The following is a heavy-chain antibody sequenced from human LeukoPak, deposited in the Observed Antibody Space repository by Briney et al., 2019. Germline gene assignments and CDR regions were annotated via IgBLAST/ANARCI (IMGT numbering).Heavy chain of an antibody. D-gene: IGHD1-14*01. CDR3: ARSDSDSTSTEFDY. CDR2: INPNSGGT. V-gene: IGHV1-2*02. J-gene: IGHJ4*02. Sequence: ASVKVSCKASGYTFTSYGISWVRQAPGQGLEWMGWINPNSGGTNYAQKFQGRVTMTRDTSISTAYMELSRLRSDDTAVYYCARSDSDSTSTEFDYWGQGTLVTVSS. CDR1: GYTFTSYG.